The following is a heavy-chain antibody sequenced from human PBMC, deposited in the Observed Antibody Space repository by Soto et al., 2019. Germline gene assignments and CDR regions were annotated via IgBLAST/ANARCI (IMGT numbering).Heavy chain of an antibody. D-gene: IGHD4-17*01. CDR2: INAGNGNT. J-gene: IGHJ3*02. CDR1: GYTFTSYA. CDR3: AQTTVTTDAFDI. V-gene: IGHV1-3*01. Sequence: ASVKVSCKASGYTFTSYAMHWVRQAPGQRLEWMGWINAGNGNTKYSQKFQGRVTITRDTSASTAYMELSSLRSEDTAVYYCAQTTVTTDAFDIRGKGTMVTVSS.